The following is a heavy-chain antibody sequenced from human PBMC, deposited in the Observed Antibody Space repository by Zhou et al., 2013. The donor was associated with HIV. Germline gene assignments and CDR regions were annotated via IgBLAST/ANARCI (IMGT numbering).Heavy chain of an antibody. D-gene: IGHD1-1*01. J-gene: IGHJ6*03. CDR2: INAGSGDT. V-gene: IGHV1-3*01. CDR1: GYTFSSYS. Sequence: QVQVVQSGAEVKKPGASVKLSCKASGYTFSSYSIHWVRQAPGQRLEWLGWINAGSGDTKYPQKFQGRITFTRDTSATTAYMELSSLRSEDSAVYFCARWWGTSGPKGHHYYPDVWGKGTMVTVSS. CDR3: ARWWGTSGPKGHHYYPDV.